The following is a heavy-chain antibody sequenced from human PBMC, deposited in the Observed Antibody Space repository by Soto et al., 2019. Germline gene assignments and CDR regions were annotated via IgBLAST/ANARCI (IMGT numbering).Heavy chain of an antibody. Sequence: QVQLVQSGTEVKKPGSSLKVSCKASGGTFSSYAISWVRQAPGQGLEWMGGIIPIFGTTNYAEKFRGRVSITADESTSTAYVELSSLRSEDTAVYYCAGSFKYGSGTFDAFYIWGQGTMVTVSS. CDR1: GGTFSSYA. J-gene: IGHJ3*02. CDR2: IIPIFGTT. CDR3: AGSFKYGSGTFDAFYI. V-gene: IGHV1-69*01. D-gene: IGHD3-10*01.